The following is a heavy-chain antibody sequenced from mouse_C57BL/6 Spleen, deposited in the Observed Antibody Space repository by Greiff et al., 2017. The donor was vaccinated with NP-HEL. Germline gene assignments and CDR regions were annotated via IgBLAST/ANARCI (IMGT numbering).Heavy chain of an antibody. CDR1: GYTFTDYE. J-gene: IGHJ4*01. CDR3: TRGEWLLLAMDY. D-gene: IGHD2-3*01. Sequence: VQLVESGAELVRPGASVTLSCKASGYTFTDYEMHWVKQTPVHGLEWIGAIDPETGGTAYNQKFKGKAILTADKSSSTAYMELRSLTSEDSAVYYCTRGEWLLLAMDYWGQGTSVTVSS. CDR2: IDPETGGT. V-gene: IGHV1-15*01.